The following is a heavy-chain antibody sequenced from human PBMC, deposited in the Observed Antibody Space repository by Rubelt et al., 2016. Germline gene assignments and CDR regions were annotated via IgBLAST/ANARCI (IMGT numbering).Heavy chain of an antibody. Sequence: YYADSVKGRFTISRDNSKNTLYLQMNSLRAEDTAVYYCAKDTGRSSGSYHWFDPWGQGTLVTVSS. J-gene: IGHJ5*02. CDR3: AKDTGRSSGSYHWFDP. D-gene: IGHD3-10*01. V-gene: IGHV3-23*01.